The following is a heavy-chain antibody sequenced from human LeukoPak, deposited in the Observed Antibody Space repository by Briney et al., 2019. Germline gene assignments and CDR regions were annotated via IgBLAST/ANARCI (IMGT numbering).Heavy chain of an antibody. D-gene: IGHD1-26*01. CDR3: AKMGWELLREPEYYFDY. J-gene: IGHJ4*02. V-gene: IGHV3-30*18. CDR2: ISYDGSNK. Sequence: GGSLRLSCAASGFTFSSYGMHWVRQAPGKGLEWVAVISYDGSNKYYADSVKGRFTISRDNSKNTLYLQMNSLRAEDTAVYYCAKMGWELLREPEYYFDYWGQGTLVTVSS. CDR1: GFTFSSYG.